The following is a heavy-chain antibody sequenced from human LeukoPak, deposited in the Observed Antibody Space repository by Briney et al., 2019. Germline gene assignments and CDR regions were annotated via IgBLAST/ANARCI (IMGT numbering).Heavy chain of an antibody. CDR1: GFTFGSYG. CDR2: ITPNADRT. Sequence: GGSLRLSCAASGFTFGSYGMSWVRQAPGKGLEWVSFITPNADRTSYADSVEGRFTISRDNPRNTLYMQMNSLRDEDTALNYCAIMHGYYDGSGYWVQWGQGTLVTVSS. J-gene: IGHJ1*01. V-gene: IGHV3-23*01. CDR3: AIMHGYYDGSGYWVQ. D-gene: IGHD3-22*01.